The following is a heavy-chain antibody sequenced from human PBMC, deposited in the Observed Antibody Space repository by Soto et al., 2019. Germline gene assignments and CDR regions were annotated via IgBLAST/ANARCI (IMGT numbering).Heavy chain of an antibody. CDR1: GGSISSYY. J-gene: IGHJ5*02. V-gene: IGHV4-59*01. Sequence: SETLSLTCTVSGGSISSYYWSWIRQPPGKGLEWIGYIYYSGSTNYNPSLMSRVTISVDTSKNQFSLKLSSVTAADTAVYYCASYYYGSGSGNWFDPWGQGTLVTVSS. D-gene: IGHD3-10*01. CDR3: ASYYYGSGSGNWFDP. CDR2: IYYSGST.